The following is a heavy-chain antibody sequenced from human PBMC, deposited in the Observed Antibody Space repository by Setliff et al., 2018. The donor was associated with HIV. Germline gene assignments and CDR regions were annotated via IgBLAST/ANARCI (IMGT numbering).Heavy chain of an antibody. Sequence: GESLKISCAGSGFTFTDAWLSWVRQAPGKGLEWVARIKSKTNGGDGTADYATPVRGRFTISRDESRDTVYLQMNSLKTEDTAMYYCTTAPFTMIIVDINKGAFDIWGQGTMVT. CDR3: TTAPFTMIIVDINKGAFDI. CDR1: GFTFTDAW. V-gene: IGHV3-15*01. D-gene: IGHD3-22*01. J-gene: IGHJ3*02. CDR2: IKSKTNGGDGTA.